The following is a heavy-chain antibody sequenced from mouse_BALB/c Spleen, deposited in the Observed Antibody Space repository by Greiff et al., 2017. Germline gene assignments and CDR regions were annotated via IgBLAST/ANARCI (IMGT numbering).Heavy chain of an antibody. CDR2: IYPGSGST. V-gene: IGHV1-55*01. CDR3: ARPPYYYGSSFAMDY. Sequence: VQLQQPGAELVKPGTSVKLSCKASGYNFTSYWINWVKLRPGQGLEWIGDIYPGSGSTNYNEKFKSKATLTVDTSSSTAYMQLSSLASEDSALYYCARPPYYYGSSFAMDYWGQGTSVTVSS. D-gene: IGHD1-1*01. J-gene: IGHJ4*01. CDR1: GYNFTSYW.